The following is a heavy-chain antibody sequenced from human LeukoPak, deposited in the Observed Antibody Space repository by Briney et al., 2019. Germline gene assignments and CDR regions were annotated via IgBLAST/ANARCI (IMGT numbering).Heavy chain of an antibody. D-gene: IGHD1-26*01. CDR3: ASFDGGSPLFY. Sequence: SVKVSCKASGYTFTNFAMNWVRQAPGQGLEWMGGIIPIFGTANYAQKFQGRVTITADKSTSTAYMELSSLRSEDTAVYYCASFDGGSPLFYWGQGTLVTVSS. J-gene: IGHJ4*02. V-gene: IGHV1-69*06. CDR1: GYTFTNFA. CDR2: IIPIFGTA.